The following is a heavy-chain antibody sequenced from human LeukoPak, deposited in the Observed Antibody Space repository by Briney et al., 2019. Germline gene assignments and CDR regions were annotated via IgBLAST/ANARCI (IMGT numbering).Heavy chain of an antibody. J-gene: IGHJ6*02. V-gene: IGHV3-66*02. CDR1: GFTVSSNY. D-gene: IGHD3-22*01. CDR3: ARDRTYDYYDSSGSMNYGMDV. Sequence: GGSLRLSCAASGFTVSSNYMSWVRQAPGKGLEWVSVIYSGGSTYYADSVKGRFTISRDNFKNTLYLQMNSLRAEDTAVYYCARDRTYDYYDSSGSMNYGMDVWGQGTTVTVSS. CDR2: IYSGGST.